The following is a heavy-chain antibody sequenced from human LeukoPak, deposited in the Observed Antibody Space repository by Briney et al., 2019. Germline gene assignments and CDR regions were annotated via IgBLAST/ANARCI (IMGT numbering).Heavy chain of an antibody. Sequence: SETLSLTCAVYGGSFSGYYWSWIRQPPGKGLEWIGEINHSGSTNYNPPLKSRVTISVDTSKNQFSLKLSSVTAADTAVYYCARIIAAPNDYWGQGTLVTVSS. J-gene: IGHJ4*02. CDR2: INHSGST. D-gene: IGHD6-13*01. V-gene: IGHV4-34*01. CDR1: GGSFSGYY. CDR3: ARIIAAPNDY.